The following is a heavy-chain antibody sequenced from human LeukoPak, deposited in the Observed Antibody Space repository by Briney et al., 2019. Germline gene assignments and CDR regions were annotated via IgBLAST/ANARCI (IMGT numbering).Heavy chain of an antibody. J-gene: IGHJ4*02. CDR1: GFTFSDTW. D-gene: IGHD5-18*01. V-gene: IGHV3-74*01. CDR3: ARDGYSYGFDY. Sequence: PPGGSLRLSCAASGFTFSDTWMHWVRQAPGEGLVWVSRIRSDGSDTRYAESVKGRFTISRDNAKNTLYLQMNSLRAEDTAVYYCARDGYSYGFDYWGQGTLVTVSS. CDR2: IRSDGSDT.